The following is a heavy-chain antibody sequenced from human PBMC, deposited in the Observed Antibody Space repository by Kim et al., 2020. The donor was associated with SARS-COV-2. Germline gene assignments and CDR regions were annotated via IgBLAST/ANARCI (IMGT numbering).Heavy chain of an antibody. V-gene: IGHV3-66*01. J-gene: IGHJ4*02. Sequence: GSKYKADTVKGGVPTSRANSKNTLYLQMNSLRAEDTAVYYCARGSGSFDYWGQGTLVTVSS. CDR2: GSK. D-gene: IGHD3-10*01. CDR3: ARGSGSFDY.